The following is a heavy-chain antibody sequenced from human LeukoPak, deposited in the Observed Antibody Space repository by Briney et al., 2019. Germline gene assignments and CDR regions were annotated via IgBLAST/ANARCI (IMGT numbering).Heavy chain of an antibody. CDR3: ARVTGYRIEDYFDY. CDR2: IYYSGST. D-gene: IGHD6-13*01. V-gene: IGHV4-61*08. CDR1: GGSISSGGYY. J-gene: IGHJ4*02. Sequence: PSETLSLTCAVSGGSISSGGYYWSWIRQPPGKGLEWIGYIYYSGSTNYNPSLKSRVTISVETSKNEFSLKLRSVTAADTAVYYCARVTGYRIEDYFDYWGQETLVTVSS.